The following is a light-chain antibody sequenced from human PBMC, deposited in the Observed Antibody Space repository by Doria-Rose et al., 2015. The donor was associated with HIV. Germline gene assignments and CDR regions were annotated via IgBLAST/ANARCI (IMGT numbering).Light chain of an antibody. CDR2: EVN. Sequence: QSALTQHASVSGYPGQSIPISFTGTSNDVGSYNLVSWYQQHPGKAPKLMIYEVNKRPSGVSYRFSGSKSGNTASLTISGLQAEDEADYYCCSYAGTPLVFESGTKVTVL. J-gene: IGLJ1*01. CDR1: SNDVGSYNL. CDR3: CSYAGTPLV. V-gene: IGLV2-23*02.